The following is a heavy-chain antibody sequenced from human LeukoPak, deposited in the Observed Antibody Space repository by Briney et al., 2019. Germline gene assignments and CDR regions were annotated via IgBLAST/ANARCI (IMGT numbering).Heavy chain of an antibody. CDR1: GYTFTSYG. J-gene: IGHJ4*02. D-gene: IGHD3-9*01. CDR3: ARDITYYDILIWDY. V-gene: IGHV1-18*01. CDR2: ISAYNGNT. Sequence: GASVKVSCKASGYTFTSYGISWVRQAPGQGLEWMGWISAYNGNTNYAQKLQGRVTMTTDTSTSTAYMELRSLRSDDTAVYYCARDITYYDILIWDYWGQGTPVTVSS.